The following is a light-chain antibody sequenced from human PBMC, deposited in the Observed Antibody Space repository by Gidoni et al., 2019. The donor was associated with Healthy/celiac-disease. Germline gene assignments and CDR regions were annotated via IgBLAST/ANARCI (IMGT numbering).Light chain of an antibody. CDR3: QQYNSPWT. J-gene: IGKJ1*01. V-gene: IGKV1-5*03. CDR2: KAS. CDR1: QSIGSW. Sequence: DIQLTQSPSTLSASVGDRVTITCRASQSIGSWLAWYQQKPGKAPKLLIYKASNLESGVPSRFSGSGSGTEFTLTISSLQPDDFATYYCQQYNSPWTFGQGTKVEIK.